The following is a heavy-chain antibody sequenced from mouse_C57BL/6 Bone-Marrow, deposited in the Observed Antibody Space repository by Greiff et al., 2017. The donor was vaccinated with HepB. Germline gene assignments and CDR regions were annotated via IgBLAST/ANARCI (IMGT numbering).Heavy chain of an antibody. D-gene: IGHD1-1*01. CDR1: GFTFSSYT. J-gene: IGHJ4*01. Sequence: DVMLVESGGGLVKPGGSLKLSCAASGFTFSSYTMSWVRQTPEKRLEWVATISGGGGNTYYPDSVKGRFTISRDNAKNTLYLQMSSLRAEDTALYYCARPYYGSSYVDYAMDYWGQGTSVTVSS. CDR2: ISGGGGNT. CDR3: ARPYYGSSYVDYAMDY. V-gene: IGHV5-9*01.